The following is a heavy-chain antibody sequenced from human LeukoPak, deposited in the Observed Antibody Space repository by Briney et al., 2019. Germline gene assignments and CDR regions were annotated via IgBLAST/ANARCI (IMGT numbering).Heavy chain of an antibody. J-gene: IGHJ1*01. CDR1: GYAFTSYY. D-gene: IGHD3-22*01. V-gene: IGHV1-46*01. CDR3: AREGTYNHYYDSSGQWGYFQH. Sequence: ASVKVSCKASGYAFTSYYMHWVRQAPGQGLEWMGIINPSGGSTSYAQKFQGRVTMTRDTSTSTVYMELSSLRSEDTAVYYCAREGTYNHYYDSSGQWGYFQHWGQGTLVTVSS. CDR2: INPSGGST.